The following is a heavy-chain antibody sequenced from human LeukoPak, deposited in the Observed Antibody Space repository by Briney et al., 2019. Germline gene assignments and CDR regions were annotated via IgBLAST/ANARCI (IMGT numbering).Heavy chain of an antibody. CDR1: DDSISRDF. D-gene: IGHD6-19*01. CDR3: ARLPDVSGWPFDY. CDR2: LRYSGRT. V-gene: IGHV4-59*01. J-gene: IGHJ4*02. Sequence: PSETLSLTCTASDDSISRDFWTSIRQPPGKGLEWIGYLRYSGRTEYNPSLKSRVTISIQTSKNQFSLKLTSVTAADTAIYYCARLPDVSGWPFDYWGQGILVTVSS.